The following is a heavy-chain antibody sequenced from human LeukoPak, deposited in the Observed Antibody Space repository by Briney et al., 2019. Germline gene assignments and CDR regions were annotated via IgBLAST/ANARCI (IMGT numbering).Heavy chain of an antibody. V-gene: IGHV1-18*01. J-gene: IGHJ5*02. CDR1: GYAFTNDG. Sequence: ASVKVSCKASGYAFTNDGIGWGRQAPGQGLGWMGWISGYHGNTNYAQKFQDRVTMTRDASTSTAYMQLRSLRSDDAAVYYCARVQEQVWRSRFDPWGQGTLVIVSS. D-gene: IGHD1-26*01. CDR3: ARVQEQVWRSRFDP. CDR2: ISGYHGNT.